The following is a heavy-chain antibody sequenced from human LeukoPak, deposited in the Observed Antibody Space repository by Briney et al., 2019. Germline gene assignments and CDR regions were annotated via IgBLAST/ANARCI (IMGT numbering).Heavy chain of an antibody. J-gene: IGHJ4*02. CDR3: ARDGFGSGWDFDY. V-gene: IGHV3-11*06. CDR1: GIPFSDYY. Sequence: GGSLRLSCVVSGIPFSDYYMNWIRKAPGKGLEWISYISSSSSYTDYADSVKGRFTISRDNAKNTLYLEMNSLRAEDTAVYYCARDGFGSGWDFDYWGQGTLVTVSS. D-gene: IGHD6-19*01. CDR2: ISSSSSYT.